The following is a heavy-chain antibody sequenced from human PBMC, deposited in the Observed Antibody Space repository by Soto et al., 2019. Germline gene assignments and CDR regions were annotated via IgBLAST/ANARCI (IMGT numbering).Heavy chain of an antibody. J-gene: IGHJ5*02. CDR3: ARDRDSSGYYLDPLGWFDP. V-gene: IGHV3-21*01. D-gene: IGHD3-22*01. CDR2: ISSSSSYI. CDR1: GFTFSSYS. Sequence: GVSLRLSCAASGFTFSSYSMNWVRQAPGKGLEWVSSISSSSSYIYYADSVKGRFTISRDNAKNSLYLQMNSLRAEDTAVYYCARDRDSSGYYLDPLGWFDPWGQGTQVTVSS.